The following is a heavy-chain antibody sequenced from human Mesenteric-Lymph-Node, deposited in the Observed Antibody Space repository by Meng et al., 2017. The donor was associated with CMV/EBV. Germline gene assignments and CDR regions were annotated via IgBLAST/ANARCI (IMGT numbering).Heavy chain of an antibody. CDR2: IHPSGNT. Sequence: SETLSLTCNVSGYSISTGQYWGWIRQSPGKGLEWIASIHPSGNTYYNPSLKSRITMSIDTSKNQFSLELTSVTAADTALYYCARCGMVVLLGIYFDLWGQGTLVTVS. D-gene: IGHD2-2*01. CDR3: ARCGMVVLLGIYFDL. CDR1: GYSISTGQY. V-gene: IGHV4-38-2*02. J-gene: IGHJ4*02.